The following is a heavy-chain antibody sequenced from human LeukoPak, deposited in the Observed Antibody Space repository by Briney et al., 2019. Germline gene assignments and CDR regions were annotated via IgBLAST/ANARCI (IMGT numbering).Heavy chain of an antibody. CDR2: ISSRSNYI. Sequence: GGSLRLSCAASGFTFSSYSINWVRQAPGKGLEWVSSISSRSNYIFYADSVKGRFTISRDNAKNSLYLQMNSLRAEDTAVYYCARANIVLVPAANYYFYLDVWGKGTTVTVSS. J-gene: IGHJ6*03. CDR3: ARANIVLVPAANYYFYLDV. V-gene: IGHV3-21*01. CDR1: GFTFSSYS. D-gene: IGHD2-2*01.